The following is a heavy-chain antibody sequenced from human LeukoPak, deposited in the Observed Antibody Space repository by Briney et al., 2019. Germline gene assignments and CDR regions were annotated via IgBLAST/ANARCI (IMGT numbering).Heavy chain of an antibody. V-gene: IGHV3-23*01. D-gene: IGHD4/OR15-4a*01. J-gene: IGHJ5*02. CDR3: AKMASSGSNSVPVT. CDR1: GFTFDDYA. Sequence: PGGSLRLSCAASGFTFDDYAMHWVRRAPGKGLEWVSGISGTGGGTYYADSVKGRFTISRDYSKNTLYLLMNSLRAEDTAVYYCAKMASSGSNSVPVTWGQGALVTVSS. CDR2: ISGTGGGT.